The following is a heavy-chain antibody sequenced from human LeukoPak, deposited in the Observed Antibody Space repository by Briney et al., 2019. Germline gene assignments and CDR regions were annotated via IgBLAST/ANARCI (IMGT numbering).Heavy chain of an antibody. V-gene: IGHV3-33*01. CDR1: GFTFSSYG. D-gene: IGHD2-15*01. Sequence: PGGSLRLSCAASGFTFSSYGMHWVRQAPGKGLEWVAVIWYDGSNKYYADSVKGRFTISRDNSKNTLYLQMNSLRAEDTAVYYCARENDMGYCSGGRCYKGYNAMDVWGQGTTVTVSS. J-gene: IGHJ6*02. CDR3: ARENDMGYCSGGRCYKGYNAMDV. CDR2: IWYDGSNK.